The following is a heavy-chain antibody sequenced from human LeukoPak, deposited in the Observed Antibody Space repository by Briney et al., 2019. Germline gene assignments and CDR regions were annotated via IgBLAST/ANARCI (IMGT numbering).Heavy chain of an antibody. D-gene: IGHD3/OR15-3a*01. J-gene: IGHJ3*02. CDR2: FDPEDGET. CDR3: ATPDTFLDPYAFDS. V-gene: IGHV1-24*01. CDR1: GYTLTKLS. Sequence: ASVKVSCKVSGYTLTKLSMHWVRQAPGKGLEWMGGFDPEDGETIYAQKFQGRVTMTEDTSTDTAYMELSSLRSEDTAVYYCATPDTFLDPYAFDSWGQGTMVTVSS.